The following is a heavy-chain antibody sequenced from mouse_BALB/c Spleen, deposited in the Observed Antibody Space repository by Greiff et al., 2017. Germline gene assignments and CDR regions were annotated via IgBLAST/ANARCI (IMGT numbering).Heavy chain of an antibody. CDR1: GFNIKDYY. D-gene: IGHD2-4*01. J-gene: IGHJ3*01. V-gene: IGHV14-4*02. CDR3: NWNYEAWFAY. CDR2: IDPENGDT. Sequence: EVQLQESGAELVRSGASVKLSCTASGFNIKDYYMHWVKQRPEQGLEWIGWIDPENGDTEYAPKFQGKATMTADTSSNTAYLQLSSLTSEDTAVYYCNWNYEAWFAYWGQGTLVTVSA.